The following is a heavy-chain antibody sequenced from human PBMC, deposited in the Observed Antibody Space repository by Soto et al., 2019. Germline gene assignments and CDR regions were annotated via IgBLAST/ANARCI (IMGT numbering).Heavy chain of an antibody. CDR3: VRDDSHIIVTPFDL. CDR2: ISFRGTTT. J-gene: IGHJ4*02. D-gene: IGHD2-21*01. V-gene: IGHV3-48*03. CDR1: GFTFSSFE. Sequence: QTGGSLRLSCAASGFTFSSFEMNWVRQVPGKGLEWLSYISFRGTTTYYAGSVRGRFTISRDNAKNSVFLQMDSLGVEDTAIYYCVRDDSHIIVTPFDLWGQGTLVTVSS.